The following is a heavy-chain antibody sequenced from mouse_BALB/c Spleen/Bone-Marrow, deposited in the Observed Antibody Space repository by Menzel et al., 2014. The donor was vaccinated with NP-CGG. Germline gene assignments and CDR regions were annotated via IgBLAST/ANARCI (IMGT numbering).Heavy chain of an antibody. D-gene: IGHD2-14*01. CDR3: ATYDRYGRRFAY. J-gene: IGHJ3*01. CDR2: IDPANGNT. CDR1: GFNIKDTY. Sequence: VQLPQSGAELVKPGASVKLSCTASGFNIKDTYMHWVKQRPEHGLEWIGRIDPANGNTKYDPKFQGKATITADTSSNTAYLQLSSLTSEDTAVYYCATYDRYGRRFAYWGQGTLVTVSA. V-gene: IGHV14-3*02.